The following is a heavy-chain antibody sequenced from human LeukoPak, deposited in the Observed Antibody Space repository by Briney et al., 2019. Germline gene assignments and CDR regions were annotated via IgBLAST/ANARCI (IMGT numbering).Heavy chain of an antibody. D-gene: IGHD1-26*01. CDR1: GFTFSSYA. CDR3: AKDGRGFPDTGEVDY. J-gene: IGHJ4*02. V-gene: IGHV3-23*01. Sequence: PGGSLRLSCAASGFTFSSYAMSWVRQAPGKGLEWVSAISGSGGSTYYADSVKGRFTISRDNSKNTLYLQMNSLRAEDTAVYYCAKDGRGFPDTGEVDYWGQGTLVTVSS. CDR2: ISGSGGST.